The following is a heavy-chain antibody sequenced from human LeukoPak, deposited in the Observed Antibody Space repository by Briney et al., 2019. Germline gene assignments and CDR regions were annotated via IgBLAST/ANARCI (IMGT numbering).Heavy chain of an antibody. Sequence: ASVKVSCKASGYTFTGYYMHWVRQAPGQGLEWMGWINPNSGGTNYAQKFQGRVTMTRDTAISTAYMELSRLRSDDTAVYYCASPPYYDFWSGSLYYFDYWGQGTLVTVSS. CDR1: GYTFTGYY. J-gene: IGHJ4*02. V-gene: IGHV1-2*02. D-gene: IGHD3-3*01. CDR3: ASPPYYDFWSGSLYYFDY. CDR2: INPNSGGT.